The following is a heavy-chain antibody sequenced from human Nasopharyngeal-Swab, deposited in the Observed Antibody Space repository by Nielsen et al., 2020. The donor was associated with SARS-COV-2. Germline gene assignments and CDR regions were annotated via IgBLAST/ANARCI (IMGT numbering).Heavy chain of an antibody. CDR3: ARDCSFSYGMDV. D-gene: IGHD2/OR15-2a*01. CDR1: GGSISSYF. CDR2: MYHSGNT. J-gene: IGHJ6*02. Sequence: GSLRLSCTVSGGSISSYFWSWIRQPPGKGLGWIGYMYHSGNTNYNPSLKSRVTISVDTSKNQFSLKLSSVTAADTAVYYCARDCSFSYGMDVWGQGTTVTVSS. V-gene: IGHV4-59*01.